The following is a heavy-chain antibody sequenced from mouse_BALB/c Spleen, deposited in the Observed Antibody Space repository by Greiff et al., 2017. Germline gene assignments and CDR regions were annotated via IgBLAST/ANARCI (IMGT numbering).Heavy chain of an antibody. J-gene: IGHJ3*01. CDR1: GYTFTSYW. CDR3: ARRITVATAWFAY. CDR2: INPSNGRT. D-gene: IGHD1-2*01. Sequence: QVQLQQPGAELVKPGASVKLSCKASGYTFTSYWMHWVKQRPGQGLEWIGEINPSNGRTNYNEKFKSKATLTVDKSSSTAYMQLSSLTSEDSAVYYCARRITVATAWFAYWGQGTLVTVSA. V-gene: IGHV1S81*02.